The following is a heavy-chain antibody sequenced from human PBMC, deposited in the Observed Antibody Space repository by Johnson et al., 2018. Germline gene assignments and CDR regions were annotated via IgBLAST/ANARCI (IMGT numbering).Heavy chain of an antibody. Sequence: QVQLQESGPGLVKPSETLSLTCTVSSGSISGHYWSWFRQPPGEGLEWIGYMYYTGSTQYNPPLQSRVTIPGDKSKNEFSLKLTSRTTADTAVYFCASGRGWLVDYWGQGTLVTVSS. CDR1: SGSISGHY. J-gene: IGHJ4*02. V-gene: IGHV4-59*11. CDR2: MYYTGST. D-gene: IGHD6-19*01. CDR3: ASGRGWLVDY.